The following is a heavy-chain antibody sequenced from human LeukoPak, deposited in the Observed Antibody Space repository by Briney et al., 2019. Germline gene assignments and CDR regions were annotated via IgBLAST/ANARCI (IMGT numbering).Heavy chain of an antibody. Sequence: SETLSLTCAVYGGSFSGYYWSWIRQPPGKGLEWIGEINHSGSTNYNPSLKSRVTISVDTSKNQFSLKLSSVTAADTAVYYCARVGLSIAVAGSFDYWGQGTLVTVSS. CDR3: ARVGLSIAVAGSFDY. V-gene: IGHV4-34*01. D-gene: IGHD6-19*01. J-gene: IGHJ4*02. CDR2: INHSGST. CDR1: GGSFSGYY.